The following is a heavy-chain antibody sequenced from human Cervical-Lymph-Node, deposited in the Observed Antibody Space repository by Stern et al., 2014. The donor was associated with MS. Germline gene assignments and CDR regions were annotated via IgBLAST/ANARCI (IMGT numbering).Heavy chain of an antibody. CDR1: GVSISSGGYY. CDR3: ASGGPNYDSSGYYYFDF. CDR2: FYNSGST. J-gene: IGHJ4*02. V-gene: IGHV4-31*03. Sequence: QVQLQESGPGLVKPSQTLSLTCTVSGVSISSGGYYWSWIRQHPGKGLEWIGCFYNSGSTYYHPTLKSRVTISLDTTKNQFSLKLSSVTAADTAVYHCASGGPNYDSSGYYYFDFWGQGALVTVSS. D-gene: IGHD3-22*01.